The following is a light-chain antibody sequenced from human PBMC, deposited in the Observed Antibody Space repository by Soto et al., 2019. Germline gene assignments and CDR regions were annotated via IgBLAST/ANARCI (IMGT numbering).Light chain of an antibody. Sequence: IVLTQSPATLSLSPGERATLSCRASQSVSSYLAWYQQKPGQAPRLLIYDASSRATGIPDRFSGGGSGTDFTLTISRLEPEDFAVYYCQQYGSSPTFGQGTKVDIK. CDR2: DAS. V-gene: IGKV3-20*01. CDR1: QSVSSY. J-gene: IGKJ1*01. CDR3: QQYGSSPT.